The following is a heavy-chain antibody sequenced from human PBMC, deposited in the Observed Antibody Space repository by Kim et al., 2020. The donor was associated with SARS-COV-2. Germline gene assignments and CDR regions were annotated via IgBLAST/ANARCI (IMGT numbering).Heavy chain of an antibody. V-gene: IGHV3-9*01. D-gene: IGHD1-26*01. CDR1: GFTFDDYA. CDR2: ISWNSGSI. Sequence: GGSLRLSCAASGFTFDDYAMHWVRQAPGKGLEWVSGISWNSGSIGYADSVKGRFTISRDNAKNSLYLQMNSLRAEDTASYYCAKDVVGATFYYGMDVWGQGTTVTVSS. CDR3: AKDVVGATFYYGMDV. J-gene: IGHJ6*02.